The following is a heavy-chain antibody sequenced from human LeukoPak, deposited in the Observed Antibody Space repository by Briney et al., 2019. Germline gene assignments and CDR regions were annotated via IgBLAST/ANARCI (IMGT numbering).Heavy chain of an antibody. CDR3: TRDSGTYNWFDP. Sequence: GGSLKLSCAASGFTFSGSAIHWVRQSSGKGLEWVGQIDKKDEGYATATAYAASVKGRFTTSRDDSINTAYLQMKSLKTEDTALYYCTRDSGTYNWFDPWGQGTLVTVSS. V-gene: IGHV3-73*01. CDR2: IDKKDEGYATAT. D-gene: IGHD1-26*01. J-gene: IGHJ5*02. CDR1: GFTFSGSA.